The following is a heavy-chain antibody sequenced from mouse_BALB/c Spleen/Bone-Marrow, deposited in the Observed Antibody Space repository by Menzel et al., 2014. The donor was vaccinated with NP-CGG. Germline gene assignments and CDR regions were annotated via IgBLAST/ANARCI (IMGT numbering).Heavy chain of an antibody. CDR2: IWRGGST. D-gene: IGHD1-1*01. CDR1: GFSLTTYG. J-gene: IGHJ4*01. V-gene: IGHV2-5-1*01. CDR3: RSGSSSPYYYATDY. Sequence: VNLVESGPSLVQPSQSLSITCTVSGFSLTTYGVHWVRQSPGMGLEWLGVIWRGGSTDYNAAFMSRLIITKDNSKSQVFFKMNSLQVDDTAIYYWRSGSSSPYYYATDYWGQGTSVTVSS.